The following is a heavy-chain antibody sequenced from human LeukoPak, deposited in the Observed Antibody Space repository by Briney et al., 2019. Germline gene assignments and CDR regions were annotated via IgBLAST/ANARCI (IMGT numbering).Heavy chain of an antibody. Sequence: GGSLRLSCAAPGFTVSSNYMSWVRQAPGKGLEWVSVIYSGGSTYYADSVKGRFTISRDNSKNTLYLQMNSLRAEDTAVYYCARGGGRYYDFWTPGGFDYWGQGTLVTVSS. CDR3: ARGGGRYYDFWTPGGFDY. CDR1: GFTVSSNY. D-gene: IGHD3-3*01. V-gene: IGHV3-53*01. CDR2: IYSGGST. J-gene: IGHJ4*02.